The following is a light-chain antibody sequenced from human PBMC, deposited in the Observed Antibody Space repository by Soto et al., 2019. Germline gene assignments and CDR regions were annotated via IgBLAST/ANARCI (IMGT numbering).Light chain of an antibody. Sequence: DIVMTQSPDSLAVSLGERATINCKSSQSVLYSSNNKNYLAWYQQKPGQPPKLLIYWASTRESGVPDRFSGSGSGTDFTLTNSSLQAEDVAVYYCQKYYSLHSTFGQGTKLEIK. CDR3: QKYYSLHST. J-gene: IGKJ2*01. V-gene: IGKV4-1*01. CDR2: WAS. CDR1: QSVLYSSNNKNY.